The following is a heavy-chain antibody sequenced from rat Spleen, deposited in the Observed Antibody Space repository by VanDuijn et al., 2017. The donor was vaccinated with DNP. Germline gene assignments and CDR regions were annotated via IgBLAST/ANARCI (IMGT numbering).Heavy chain of an antibody. CDR3: ASSRWDYFDY. CDR2: ITSGTGTT. V-gene: IGHV5-31*01. J-gene: IGHJ2*01. Sequence: EVQLVESGGGLVQPGRSLKLSCVASGFTFNNYWMTWIRQVPGKGLEWIASITSGTGTTSYRDSVKGRFTISRDNAKSTLYLQMDSLRSEDSATYYCASSRWDYFDYWGQGVMVTVSS. CDR1: GFTFNNYW.